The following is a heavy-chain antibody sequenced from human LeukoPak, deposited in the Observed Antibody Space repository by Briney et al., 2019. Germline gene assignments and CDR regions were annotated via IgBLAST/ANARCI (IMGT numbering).Heavy chain of an antibody. J-gene: IGHJ4*02. Sequence: PGGSLRLSCAASGFTVSSNYMSWVRQAPGKGLEWVSIIYSGGSTYYADSVKGRFTISRDNAKNSLYLQMNSLRAEDTAVYYCARTSSYYYDSSGYTGFDYWGQGTLVTVSS. CDR3: ARTSSYYYDSSGYTGFDY. CDR1: GFTVSSNY. CDR2: IYSGGST. D-gene: IGHD3-22*01. V-gene: IGHV3-66*01.